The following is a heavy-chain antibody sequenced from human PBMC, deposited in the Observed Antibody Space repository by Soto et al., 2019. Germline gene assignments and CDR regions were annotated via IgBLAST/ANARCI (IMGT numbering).Heavy chain of an antibody. CDR3: AGLSLGVVDY. J-gene: IGHJ4*02. V-gene: IGHV4-39*01. CDR2: IYYSGST. D-gene: IGHD3-10*01. CDR1: GGSISSSSYY. Sequence: QLQLQESGPGLVKPSETLSLTCTVSGGSISSSSYYWGWICQPPGKGLEWIGSIYYSGSTYYNPSLASRVTISVDRSESQFALKLSSVTAADAAVYYCAGLSLGVVDYCGQGRLVTVSS.